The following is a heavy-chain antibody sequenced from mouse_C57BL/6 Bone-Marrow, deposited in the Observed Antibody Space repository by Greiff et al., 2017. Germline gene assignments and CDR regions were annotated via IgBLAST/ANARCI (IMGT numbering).Heavy chain of an antibody. D-gene: IGHD6-1*01. CDR1: GFSLTSYG. CDR3: ARNCLLYYYAMDY. V-gene: IGHV2-2*01. Sequence: QVQLQQSGPGLVQPSQSLSITCTVSGFSLTSYGVTWVRQSPGKCLAWLGVIWSGGSTDYNAAFISRLSISKDNSKSQVFFKRNSLQADDTAIYYCARNCLLYYYAMDYWCQGTSVTVSS. CDR2: IWSGGST. J-gene: IGHJ4*01.